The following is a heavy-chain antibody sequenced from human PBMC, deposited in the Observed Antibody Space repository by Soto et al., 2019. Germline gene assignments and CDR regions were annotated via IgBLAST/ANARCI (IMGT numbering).Heavy chain of an antibody. V-gene: IGHV4-31*03. J-gene: IGHJ4*01. Sequence: QGQLQESGPGLVQPSQTLSLTCTVSGGSISSGGYYWSWIRQHPGTGLGWIGHISYSGSTYYNTSLKSRVTIAVDTSSNRFSLIVNSLTAADTAVYYCARGVLHWGQGTLVTVSS. CDR3: ARGVLH. CDR2: ISYSGST. CDR1: GGSISSGGYY.